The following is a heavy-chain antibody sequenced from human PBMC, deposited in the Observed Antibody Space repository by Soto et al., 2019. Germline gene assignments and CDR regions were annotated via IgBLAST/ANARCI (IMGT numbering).Heavy chain of an antibody. Sequence: SVKVSCKASGGTFSTYTITWVRQAPGQGLEWMGRIIPIIGIINYAQSFQGRVTMTRDTSTSTVYMEVSSLRSEDTAVYYCSRVDPGETSPFDHWGQGTLVTVSS. CDR2: IIPIIGII. CDR1: GGTFSTYT. V-gene: IGHV1-69*02. J-gene: IGHJ4*02. CDR3: SRVDPGETSPFDH. D-gene: IGHD3-10*01.